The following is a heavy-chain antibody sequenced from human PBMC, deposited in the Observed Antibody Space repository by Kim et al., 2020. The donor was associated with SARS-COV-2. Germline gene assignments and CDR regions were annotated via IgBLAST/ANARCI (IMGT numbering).Heavy chain of an antibody. CDR3: ARAPQYSSSSWYDY. D-gene: IGHD6-6*01. V-gene: IGHV4-59*01. J-gene: IGHJ4*02. Sequence: NPSLKSRVTISVDTSKNQFSLKLSSVTAADTAVYYCARAPQYSSSSWYDYWGQGTLVTVSS.